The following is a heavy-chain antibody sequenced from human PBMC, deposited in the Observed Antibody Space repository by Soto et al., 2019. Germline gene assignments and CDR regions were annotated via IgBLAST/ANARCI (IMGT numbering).Heavy chain of an antibody. J-gene: IGHJ6*02. CDR2: IYHSGST. V-gene: IGHV4-4*02. Sequence: SETMSLTCVVCSGSISSSNWWSWVRQPPGKGLEWIGEIYHSGSTNYNPSLKSRVTISVDKSKNQFSLKLSSVTAADTAVYYCARDLRWKGGGYYYGMDVWGQGTTVT. D-gene: IGHD2-15*01. CDR3: ARDLRWKGGGYYYGMDV. CDR1: SGSISSSNW.